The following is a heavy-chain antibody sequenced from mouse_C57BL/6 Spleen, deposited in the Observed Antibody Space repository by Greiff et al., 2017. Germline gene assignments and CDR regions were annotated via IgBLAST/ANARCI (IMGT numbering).Heavy chain of an antibody. CDR2: INPNNGGT. CDR3: ARGYGYDGGPWFAY. CDR1: GYTFTDYN. Sequence: EVQLQQSGPELVKPGASVKIPCKASGYTFTDYNMDWVKQSHGKSLEWIGDINPNNGGTIYNQKFKGKATLTVDKSSSTAYMELRSLTSEDAAVYYCARGYGYDGGPWFAYWGQGTLVTVSA. D-gene: IGHD2-2*01. J-gene: IGHJ3*01. V-gene: IGHV1-18*01.